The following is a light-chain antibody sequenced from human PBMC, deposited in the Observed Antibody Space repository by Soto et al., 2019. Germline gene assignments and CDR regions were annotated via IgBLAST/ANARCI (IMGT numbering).Light chain of an antibody. CDR1: QSVGSY. J-gene: IGKJ3*01. Sequence: EIVLTQSPATLSFSPGERATLSCRASQSVGSYLAWYQHKPGQAPRLLIYDASNRATGIPARFSGSGSWTDFTLTISRLEPEDFAVYDCQQRSNWPVFTFGPGTKVDI. V-gene: IGKV3-11*01. CDR3: QQRSNWPVFT. CDR2: DAS.